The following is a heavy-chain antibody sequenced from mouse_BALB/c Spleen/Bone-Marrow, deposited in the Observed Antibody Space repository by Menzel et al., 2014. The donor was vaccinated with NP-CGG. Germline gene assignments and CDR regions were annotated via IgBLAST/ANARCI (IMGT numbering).Heavy chain of an antibody. Sequence: EVHLHQSGAELVKPGASVKLSCTASGFNIKDTYMHWVKQRPEQGLEWIGRIDPANGNTKYDPKFQGKATITADTSSNTAYLQLSSLTSEDTAVYYCASYYYGSYGFAYWGQGTLVTVSA. CDR3: ASYYYGSYGFAY. J-gene: IGHJ3*01. CDR2: IDPANGNT. D-gene: IGHD1-1*01. V-gene: IGHV14-3*02. CDR1: GFNIKDTY.